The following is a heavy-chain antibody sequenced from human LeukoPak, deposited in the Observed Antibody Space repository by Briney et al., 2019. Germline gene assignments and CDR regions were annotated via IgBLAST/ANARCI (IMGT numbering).Heavy chain of an antibody. CDR2: VTSSADAT. V-gene: IGHV3-23*01. CDR3: AKERGRSWLLPDWYFDV. D-gene: IGHD3-22*01. Sequence: GGSLRLSCAASGFSFRNYAMSWVRQAPGKGLEWVSTVTSSADATHYADSVKGRFTISRDNSKNTLYLQMNSLRVDDTAMYYCAKERGRSWLLPDWYFDVWGRGTLVSV. J-gene: IGHJ2*01. CDR1: GFSFRNYA.